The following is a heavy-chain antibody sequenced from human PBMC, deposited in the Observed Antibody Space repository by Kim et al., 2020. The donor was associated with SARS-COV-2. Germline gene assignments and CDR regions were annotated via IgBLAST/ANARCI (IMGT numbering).Heavy chain of an antibody. CDR3: VRGRDGYTSRFDY. J-gene: IGHJ4*02. Sequence: YADSVKGRFTISRTKSKNQFYFAMNSLRAEDTALYYCVRGRDGYTSRFDYWGQGTLVTVSS. D-gene: IGHD2-2*02. V-gene: IGHV3-53*01.